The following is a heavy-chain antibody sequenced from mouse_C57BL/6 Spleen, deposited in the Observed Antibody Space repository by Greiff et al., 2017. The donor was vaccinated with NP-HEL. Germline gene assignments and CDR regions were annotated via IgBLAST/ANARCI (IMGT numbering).Heavy chain of an antibody. CDR2: INPGSGGT. Sequence: QVQLQQSGAELVRPGPSVKVSCKASGYAFTNYLIEWVKQRPGQGLEWIGVINPGSGGTNYNEKFKGKATLTADKSSSTAYMQLSSLTSEDSAVYFCARWGTSYAMDYWGQGTSVTVSS. D-gene: IGHD5-1*01. CDR3: ARWGTSYAMDY. CDR1: GYAFTNYL. V-gene: IGHV1-54*01. J-gene: IGHJ4*01.